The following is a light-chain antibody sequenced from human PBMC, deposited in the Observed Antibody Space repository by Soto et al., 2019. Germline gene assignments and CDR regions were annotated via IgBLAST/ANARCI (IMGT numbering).Light chain of an antibody. V-gene: IGLV1-44*01. CDR3: AAWDDPLNGPV. Sequence: QSVLTQPPSASGTPGHRVTISCSGSFSNIGSNTVNWYQQLPGTAPKILIYSDHQGSSGGPDRFSGSKSGTSASLDISGLQSEDEADYYCAAWDDPLNGPVFGGGTKVTVL. CDR1: FSNIGSNT. J-gene: IGLJ2*01. CDR2: SDH.